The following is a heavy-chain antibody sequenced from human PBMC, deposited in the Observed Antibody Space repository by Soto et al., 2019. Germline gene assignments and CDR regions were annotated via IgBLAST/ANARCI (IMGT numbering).Heavy chain of an antibody. CDR1: GFTFSSYG. Sequence: QVQLVESGGGVVQPGRSLRLSCAASGFTFSSYGMHWVRQAPGKGLEWVAVISYDGRNKYYADSVKGRFTISRYNSKNTLYLQMNRLRAEDTAAYYCAKDHRYSSSWYLGNSYSYGMDVWGQGTKVTVSS. D-gene: IGHD6-13*01. CDR2: ISYDGRNK. J-gene: IGHJ6*02. V-gene: IGHV3-30*18. CDR3: AKDHRYSSSWYLGNSYSYGMDV.